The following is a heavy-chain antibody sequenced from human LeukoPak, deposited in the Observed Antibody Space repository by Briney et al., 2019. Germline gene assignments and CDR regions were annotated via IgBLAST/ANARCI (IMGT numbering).Heavy chain of an antibody. CDR1: GYTFTGYY. V-gene: IGHV1-2*04. Sequence: ASVNVSCKASGYTFTGYYMHWVRQAPGQGLKWLGWINPNSGGTNYAQKFQGWVTMTRDTSISRAYMELSRLISDDTAVYYCTRGSIVVVPATSVFDPWGQGTLVTISS. J-gene: IGHJ5*02. CDR2: INPNSGGT. CDR3: TRGSIVVVPATSVFDP. D-gene: IGHD2-2*01.